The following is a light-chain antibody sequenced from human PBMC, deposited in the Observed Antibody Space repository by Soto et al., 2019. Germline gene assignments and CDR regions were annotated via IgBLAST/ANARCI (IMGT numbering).Light chain of an antibody. CDR1: QSVSSSY. CDR2: GAS. V-gene: IGKV3-20*01. Sequence: EIVLTQSPGTLSLSPGERATLSCRASQSVSSSYLAWYQQKPGQAPRLLIYGASIRATGMPDRFSGSGSGTDFTLTISRLEPEDFAVYYCQQYGSSPRTFGLGTRLEIK. J-gene: IGKJ2*02. CDR3: QQYGSSPRT.